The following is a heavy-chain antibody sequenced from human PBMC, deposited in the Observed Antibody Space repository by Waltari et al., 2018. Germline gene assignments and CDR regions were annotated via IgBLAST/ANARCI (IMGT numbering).Heavy chain of an antibody. CDR2: TYSRSQWRN. Sequence: QVQLQQSGPGLVKPSQTLSLTCAVSGDSLFTTSVAWNWIRQSPSRGLEWLGRTYSRSQWRNAHALSVKGRLTVNPDTSKNHFSLQLDSVTPDDTAVYYCARGKFTAFDIWGQGTMVTVSS. CDR1: GDSLFTTSVA. V-gene: IGHV6-1*01. J-gene: IGHJ3*02. CDR3: ARGKFTAFDI.